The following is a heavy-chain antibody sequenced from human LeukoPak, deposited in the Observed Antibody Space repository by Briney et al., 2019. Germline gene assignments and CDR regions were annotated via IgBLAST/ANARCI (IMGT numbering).Heavy chain of an antibody. CDR1: GFTFSSYSM. D-gene: IGHD2-2*02. CDR2: IYHSGST. Sequence: GSLRLSCAASGFTFSSYSMNWVRQPPGKGLEWIGEIYHSGSTNYNPSLKSRVTMSVDTSKNQFSLKLSSVTAADTAVYYCAREIRELKGYCSSTSCYRTWFDPWGQGTLVTVSS. V-gene: IGHV4-4*02. J-gene: IGHJ5*02. CDR3: AREIRELKGYCSSTSCYRTWFDP.